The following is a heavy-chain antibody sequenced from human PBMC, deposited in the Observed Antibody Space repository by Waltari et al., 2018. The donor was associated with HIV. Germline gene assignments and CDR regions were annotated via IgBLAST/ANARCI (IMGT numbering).Heavy chain of an antibody. V-gene: IGHV4-39*07. J-gene: IGHJ3*02. CDR1: GGSISTNTYY. CDR2: VYYSGTT. CDR3: ARERRGGQVVRFDI. Sequence: QLQLQESGPGLVKPSETLSLTCTVSGGSISTNTYYWGWIRQPPVKGLEWIGSVYYSGTTYYNPSLKSRVTISIDTSKNQFSLKLSSVTAADTAVYYCARERRGGQVVRFDIWGQGTMVTVSS. D-gene: IGHD3-16*02.